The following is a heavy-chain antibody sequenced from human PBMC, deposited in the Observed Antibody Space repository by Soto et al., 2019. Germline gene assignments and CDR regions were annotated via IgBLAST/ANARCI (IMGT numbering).Heavy chain of an antibody. D-gene: IGHD3-22*01. CDR2: IYYSGST. J-gene: IGHJ3*02. CDR1: GGSISSYY. CDR3: ARPITTLVAFDI. V-gene: IGHV4-59*01. Sequence: PSETLSLTCTVSGGSISSYYWSWIRQPPGKGLEWIGYIYYSGSTNYNPSLKSRVTISVDTSKNQFSLKLSSVTAADTAVYYCARPITTLVAFDIWGQGTMVTVSS.